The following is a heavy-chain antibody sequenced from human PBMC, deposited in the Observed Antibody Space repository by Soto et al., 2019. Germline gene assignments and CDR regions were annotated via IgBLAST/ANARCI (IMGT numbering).Heavy chain of an antibody. CDR2: ISAYNGNT. CDR3: ARIINRYYGSGGPTWFYP. V-gene: IGHV1-18*01. J-gene: IGHJ5*02. CDR1: GYTFTSYG. D-gene: IGHD3-10*01. Sequence: ASVKVSCKASGYTFTSYGISWVRQAPGQGLEWMGWISAYNGNTNYAQKLQGRVTMTTDTSTSTAYMELRSLRSDDTAVYYCARIINRYYGSGGPTWFYPWGQANLVTVS.